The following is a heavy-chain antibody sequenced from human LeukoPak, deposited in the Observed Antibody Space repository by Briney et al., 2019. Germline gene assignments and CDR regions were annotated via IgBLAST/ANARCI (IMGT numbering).Heavy chain of an antibody. CDR2: ISGSAGST. J-gene: IGHJ4*02. Sequence: PGGSLRLSCAASGITFSNYTMCLVRQAPGKRKEWVSAISGSAGSTYYADSVKGQFTISRDNSKNTLYLEMNSLRAEDTAVYYCAKGGRECSSTSCYSTRVYFDYWGQGTLVTVSS. CDR3: AKGGRECSSTSCYSTRVYFDY. D-gene: IGHD2-2*01. V-gene: IGHV3-23*01. CDR1: GITFSNYT.